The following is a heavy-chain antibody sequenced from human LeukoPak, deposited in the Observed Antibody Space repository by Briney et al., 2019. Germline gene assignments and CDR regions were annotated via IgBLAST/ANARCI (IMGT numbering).Heavy chain of an antibody. CDR1: GFTFSSYS. D-gene: IGHD2-2*01. CDR3: AREDCSSTSCKGGFDY. CDR2: ISSSSSTT. J-gene: IGHJ4*02. Sequence: PGGSLRLSCAASGFTFSSYSMNWVRQAPGKGLEWVSYISSSSSTTYYADSVKGRFTISRDNAKNSLYLQMNSLRDEDTAVYYCAREDCSSTSCKGGFDYWGQGTLVTVSS. V-gene: IGHV3-48*02.